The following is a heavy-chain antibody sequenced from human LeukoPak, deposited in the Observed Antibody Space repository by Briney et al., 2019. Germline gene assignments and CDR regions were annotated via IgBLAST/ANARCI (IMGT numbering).Heavy chain of an antibody. Sequence: GGSLRLSCAASGFTFSSYGMHWVRQAPGKGLEWVAFIRYDGSNKYYADSVKGRFTISRDNSKNTLYLQMNSLRAEDTAVYYCAKKSNYYYYMDVWGKGTTVTVSS. CDR3: AKKSNYYYYMDV. CDR2: IRYDGSNK. V-gene: IGHV3-30*02. J-gene: IGHJ6*03. CDR1: GFTFSSYG.